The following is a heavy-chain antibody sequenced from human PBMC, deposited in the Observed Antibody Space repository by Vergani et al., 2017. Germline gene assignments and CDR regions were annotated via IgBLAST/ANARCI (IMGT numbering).Heavy chain of an antibody. D-gene: IGHD5-12*01. CDR1: GFTFSDYY. J-gene: IGHJ4*02. CDR2: VSGSSATP. V-gene: IGHV3-11*01. Sequence: QVQLVESGGGLVKPGGSLRLSCAASGFTFSDYYMSWIRQAPGKGLEWVSSVSGSSATPYYADSVKGRFTISRDNSKNTLHLQMNSLRADDTAVYYCTKGSRGYTGYFFDYWGQGTLATVSS. CDR3: TKGSRGYTGYFFDY.